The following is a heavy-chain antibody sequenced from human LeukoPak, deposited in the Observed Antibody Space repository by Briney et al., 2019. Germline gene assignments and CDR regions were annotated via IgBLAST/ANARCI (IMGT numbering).Heavy chain of an antibody. J-gene: IGHJ3*02. Sequence: GGSLRLSCVASGFTFSRSWMSWVRQSPGKGLEWVAKIRQDGSEKDYVDSVKGRFTISRDNAKNSLYLQMNSLRAEDTAVYYCARDPSRYSGSYYPYGDAFDIWGQGTMVTVSS. D-gene: IGHD1-26*01. CDR1: GFTFSRSW. CDR3: ARDPSRYSGSYYPYGDAFDI. CDR2: IRQDGSEK. V-gene: IGHV3-7*01.